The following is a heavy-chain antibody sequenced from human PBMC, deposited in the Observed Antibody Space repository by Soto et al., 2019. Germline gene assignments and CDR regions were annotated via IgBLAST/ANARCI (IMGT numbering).Heavy chain of an antibody. CDR3: TRRDCRGGDCYSDFDY. Sequence: EVQLVESGGGLVQPGGSLKLSCAASGFRLSGSDMKWVRQASGEGLEWVGRIKTKAESYATALAASVKGRFSLSRDDSKNTAYLEMNSLKTEDTAVYYCTRRDCRGGDCYSDFDYWGQGALVTVSS. CDR2: IKTKAESYAT. CDR1: GFRLSGSD. J-gene: IGHJ4*02. V-gene: IGHV3-73*01. D-gene: IGHD2-21*02.